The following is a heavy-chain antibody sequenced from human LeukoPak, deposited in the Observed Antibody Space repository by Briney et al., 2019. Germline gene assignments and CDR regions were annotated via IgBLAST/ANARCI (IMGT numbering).Heavy chain of an antibody. V-gene: IGHV4-31*03. D-gene: IGHD1-26*01. CDR1: GGSISSGGYY. CDR3: ARSGLNWFDP. J-gene: IGHJ5*02. CDR2: IYYSGST. Sequence: SETLSLTCTVSGGSISSGGYYWSWIRQHPGKGLEWIGYIYYSGSTYYNPSLKSRVTIVDTSKYQFSLKLSSVTAADTAVYYCARSGLNWFDPWGQGTLVTVSS.